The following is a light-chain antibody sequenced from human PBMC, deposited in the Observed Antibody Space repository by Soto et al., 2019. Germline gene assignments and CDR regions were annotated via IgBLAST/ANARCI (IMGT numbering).Light chain of an antibody. CDR3: QQRSNWPQT. CDR1: QSVSSIY. V-gene: IGKV3-11*01. CDR2: GAS. J-gene: IGKJ1*01. Sequence: EIVLTQSPGTLSLSPGERATLSFGASQSVSSIYLAWYQQKPGQAPRLLIYGASNRATGIPARFSGSGSGTDFTLTISSLEPEDFAVYYCQQRSNWPQTFGQGTKVDIK.